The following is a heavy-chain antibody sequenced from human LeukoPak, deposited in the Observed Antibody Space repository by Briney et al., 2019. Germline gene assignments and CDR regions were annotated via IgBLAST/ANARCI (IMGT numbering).Heavy chain of an antibody. J-gene: IGHJ4*02. Sequence: ETLSLTCAVYGGSFSGYYWSWIRQPPGKGLEWIGEINHSGSTNYNPSLKSRVTISVDTSKNQFSLKLSSVTAADTAVYYCARKTVGATSGYYFDYWGQGTLVTVSS. D-gene: IGHD1-26*01. CDR1: GGSFSGYY. V-gene: IGHV4-34*01. CDR2: INHSGST. CDR3: ARKTVGATSGYYFDY.